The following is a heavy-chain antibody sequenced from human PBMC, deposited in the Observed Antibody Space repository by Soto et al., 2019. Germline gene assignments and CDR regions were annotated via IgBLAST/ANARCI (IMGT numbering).Heavy chain of an antibody. J-gene: IGHJ4*02. CDR3: ASIPLSGSYSFDY. CDR2: ISYDGSNK. Sequence: PGGSLRLSCAASGFTFSSYAMHWVRQAPGKGLEWVAVISYDGSNKYYADSVKGRFTISRDNSKNTLYLQMNSLRAEDTAVYYCASIPLSGSYSFDYWGQGTLVTVSS. V-gene: IGHV3-30-3*01. CDR1: GFTFSSYA. D-gene: IGHD3-10*01.